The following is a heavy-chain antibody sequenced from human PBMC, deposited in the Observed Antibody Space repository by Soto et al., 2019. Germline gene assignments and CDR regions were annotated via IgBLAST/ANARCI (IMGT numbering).Heavy chain of an antibody. J-gene: IGHJ4*02. CDR3: ARSIVVVTVPAY. Sequence: SFEVSSKACRYRITSYSMHSVYQAPGQRLEWMGWINAGNGNTKYSQKFQGRVTITRDTSASTAYMELSSLRSEDTAVYYYARSIVVVTVPAYWRQGTLDTVSP. CDR2: INAGNGNT. D-gene: IGHD2-21*02. V-gene: IGHV1-3*01. CDR1: RYRITSYS.